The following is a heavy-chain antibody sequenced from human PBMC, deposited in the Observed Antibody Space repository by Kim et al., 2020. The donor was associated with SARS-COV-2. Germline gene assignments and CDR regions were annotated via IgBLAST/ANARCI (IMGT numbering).Heavy chain of an antibody. Sequence: SETLSLTCAVYGGSFSGYYWSWIRQPPGKGLEWIGEINHSGSTNYNPSLKSRVTISVDTSKNKFSLKQSSVPAADTAVYYCAAGYVSGSYFSYWGQGTLV. V-gene: IGHV4-34*01. CDR3: AAGYVSGSYFSY. CDR2: INHSGST. D-gene: IGHD3-10*01. J-gene: IGHJ4*02. CDR1: GGSFSGYY.